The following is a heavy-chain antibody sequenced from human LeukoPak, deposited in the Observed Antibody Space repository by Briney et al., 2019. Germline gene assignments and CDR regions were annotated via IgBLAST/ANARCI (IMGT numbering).Heavy chain of an antibody. CDR3: AKGHSSSWSFFDY. J-gene: IGHJ4*02. CDR2: ISSSGSTI. D-gene: IGHD6-13*01. V-gene: IGHV3-48*03. Sequence: PGGSLRLSCAASGFPFSSYEMNWVRQAPGKGLEWVSYISSSGSTIYYADSVKGRFTISRDNYKNMLYLQMDSLRTEDTAVYYCAKGHSSSWSFFDYWGQGTLVTVSS. CDR1: GFPFSSYE.